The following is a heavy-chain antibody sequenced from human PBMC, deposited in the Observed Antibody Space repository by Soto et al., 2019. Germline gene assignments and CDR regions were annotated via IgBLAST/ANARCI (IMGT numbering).Heavy chain of an antibody. J-gene: IGHJ4*02. CDR3: AGGSGWTEDY. V-gene: IGHV3-7*04. CDR1: GISFSNYW. D-gene: IGHD6-19*01. CDR2: IEQDGRET. Sequence: EVQLVESGGGLVQPGGSLRLSCVVSGISFSNYWMNWVRQAPGKGPEWVANIEQDGRETNYVDSVKGRFTISRDNAKNSLYLQLNTLRVEDTAMYYCAGGSGWTEDYWGQGTLVTVSS.